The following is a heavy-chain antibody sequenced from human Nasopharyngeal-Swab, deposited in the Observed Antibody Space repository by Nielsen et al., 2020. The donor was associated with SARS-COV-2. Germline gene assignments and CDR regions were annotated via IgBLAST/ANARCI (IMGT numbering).Heavy chain of an antibody. CDR2: ISWNSGSI. CDR3: AKGGSSGSAFDI. V-gene: IGHV3-9*01. CDR1: GFTLDDYA. J-gene: IGHJ3*02. D-gene: IGHD3-22*01. Sequence: SLKISCAASGFTLDDYAMHWVRQAPGKGLEWVSGISWNSGSIGYADSVKGRFTISRDNAKNSLYLQMNSLRAEDTALYYCAKGGSSGSAFDIWGQGTMVTVSS.